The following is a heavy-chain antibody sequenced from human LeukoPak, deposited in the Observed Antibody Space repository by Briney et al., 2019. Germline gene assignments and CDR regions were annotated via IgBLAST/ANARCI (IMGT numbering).Heavy chain of an antibody. D-gene: IGHD6-13*01. J-gene: IGHJ4*01. Sequence: GGSLRLSCAVSGFTFSSYWMNGVRQAPGKGVEWVASIKQDGGGKSYVDSVKGRFTISRDNDKNSLYLQMSSLRAEDTAVYYCARDGTAAGLYFDLWGQGTLVTVSS. CDR1: GFTFSSYW. V-gene: IGHV3-7*01. CDR2: IKQDGGGK. CDR3: ARDGTAAGLYFDL.